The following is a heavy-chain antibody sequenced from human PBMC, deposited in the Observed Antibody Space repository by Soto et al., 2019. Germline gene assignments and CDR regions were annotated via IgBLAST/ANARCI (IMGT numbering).Heavy chain of an antibody. J-gene: IGHJ6*02. V-gene: IGHV1-69*06. CDR3: ARDPTYYDFWSGYDYYYYGIDV. Sequence: QGQLVQSGAEVKKPGSSVKVSCKASGGTFSSYAISWVRHAPGQGLEWMGGIIPIFGTANYAQKIQGRVTITADKTTSTVYMELSSLRSEDTAVYYCARDPTYYDFWSGYDYYYYGIDVWGQRTKVTVSS. CDR1: GGTFSSYA. D-gene: IGHD3-3*01. CDR2: IIPIFGTA.